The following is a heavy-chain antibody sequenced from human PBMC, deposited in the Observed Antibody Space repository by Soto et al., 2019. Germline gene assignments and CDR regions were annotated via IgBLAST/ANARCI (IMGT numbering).Heavy chain of an antibody. V-gene: IGHV3-30-3*01. CDR2: ISYDGSNK. Sequence: GGSLRLSCAASGFPFSSYAMHWVRQAPGKGLEWVAVISYDGSNKYYADSVKGRFTISRDNSKNTLYLQMNSLRAEDTAVYYCASGRVYWGQGTLVTVSS. J-gene: IGHJ4*02. CDR1: GFPFSSYA. CDR3: ASGRVY. D-gene: IGHD1-1*01.